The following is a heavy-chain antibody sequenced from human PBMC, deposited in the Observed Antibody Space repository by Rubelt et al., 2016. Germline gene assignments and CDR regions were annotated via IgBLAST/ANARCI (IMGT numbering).Heavy chain of an antibody. Sequence: EVQLLESGGGLVQPGGSLRLSCAASGFTFSDHYMSWVRQAPGKGLAWVSVIFWGGSTYYADSVKGRFTISRDNSKNTLYLQMNSLRGEDTAVYYCARERARSLWDYWGQGTLVTVSS. CDR2: IFWGGST. D-gene: IGHD2-21*01. CDR3: ARERARSLWDY. V-gene: IGHV3-66*01. J-gene: IGHJ4*02. CDR1: GFTFSDHY.